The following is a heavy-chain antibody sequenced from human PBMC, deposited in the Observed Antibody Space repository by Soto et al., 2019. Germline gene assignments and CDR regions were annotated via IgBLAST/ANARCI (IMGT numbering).Heavy chain of an antibody. CDR1: GGSISSGGYY. D-gene: IGHD3-9*01. J-gene: IGHJ6*02. Sequence: QVQLQESGPGLVKPSQTLSLTCTVSGGSISSGGYYWSWIRQHPGKGLEWIGYIYYSGSTYYNPSLKSRVTISVDTSKNQFSLKLSSVTAADTAVYYCARLRLYDILTGSYYYGMDVWGQGTTVTVSS. CDR3: ARLRLYDILTGSYYYGMDV. CDR2: IYYSGST. V-gene: IGHV4-31*03.